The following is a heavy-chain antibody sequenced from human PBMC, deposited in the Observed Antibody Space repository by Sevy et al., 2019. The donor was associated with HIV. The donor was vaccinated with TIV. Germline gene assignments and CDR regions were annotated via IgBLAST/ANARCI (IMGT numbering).Heavy chain of an antibody. D-gene: IGHD3-22*01. CDR1: GFTFSNAW. CDR2: IKSKTDGGTT. V-gene: IGHV3-15*01. J-gene: IGHJ4*02. Sequence: GGSLRLSCAASGFTFSNAWMSWVRQAPGKGLEWVGRIKSKTDGGTTDYAAPVKGRFTISRDDSKNRLYLQMNSLKTEDTAVYYCTTVDRQGGSYYDSSGYTPLFDYWGQGTLVTVSS. CDR3: TTVDRQGGSYYDSSGYTPLFDY.